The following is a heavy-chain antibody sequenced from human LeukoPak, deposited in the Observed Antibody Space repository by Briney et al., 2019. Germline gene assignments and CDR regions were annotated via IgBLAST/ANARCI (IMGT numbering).Heavy chain of an antibody. J-gene: IGHJ4*02. CDR3: ARSRDGYNYLYFNF. Sequence: GGSLRLSCAVSGFTVSNNYMSWVRQAPGKGLEWVSVIYSGGSTYYADSVKGRFTISRDSSKNTLYLQMSSLRAEDTAVYYCARSRDGYNYLYFNFWGQGTLVTVSS. CDR2: IYSGGST. CDR1: GFTVSNNY. D-gene: IGHD5-24*01. V-gene: IGHV3-53*01.